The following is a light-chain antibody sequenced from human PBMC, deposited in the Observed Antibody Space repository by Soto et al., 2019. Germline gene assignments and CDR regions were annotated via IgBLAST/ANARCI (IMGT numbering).Light chain of an antibody. V-gene: IGKV3-11*01. CDR1: QSVRSF. CDR2: DAS. CDR3: QQRSAWPYT. Sequence: EVVLTQSPATLSLSPGERATLSCRASQSVRSFLAWYQQKPGQAPRLLIYDASNRATGIPARFSGGGSGTDFTVTIDSLEPEDVAVYYCQQRSAWPYTFGQGTKLEIK. J-gene: IGKJ2*01.